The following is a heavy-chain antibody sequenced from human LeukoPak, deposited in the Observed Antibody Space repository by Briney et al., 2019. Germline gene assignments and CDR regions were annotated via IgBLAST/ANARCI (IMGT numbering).Heavy chain of an antibody. CDR3: AKGGRVTMVRGVITHQYYFDY. CDR2: ISSSGSTT. Sequence: GGPLRLSCAASGFTFSDYYMSWIRQAPGKGLEWVSYISSSGSTTYYADSVKGRFTISRDNSKNTLYLQMSSLRAEDTAVYYCAKGGRVTMVRGVITHQYYFDYWGQGTLVTVSS. D-gene: IGHD3-10*01. CDR1: GFTFSDYY. V-gene: IGHV3-11*01. J-gene: IGHJ4*02.